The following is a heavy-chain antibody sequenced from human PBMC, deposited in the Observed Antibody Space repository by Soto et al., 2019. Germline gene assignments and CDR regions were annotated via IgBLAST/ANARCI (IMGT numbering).Heavy chain of an antibody. CDR1: GYTFTSYG. Sequence: ASVKPSSKASGYTFTSYGIRSVRQAPGQGLEWMGWISAYNGNTNYAQKLQGRVTMTTDISTSTAYMELRSLRSDDTAIYYCARDSFVVQYGDLGDLYSIPARGSMD. D-gene: IGHD4-17*01. CDR2: ISAYNGNT. V-gene: IGHV1-18*01. J-gene: IGHJ6*01. CDR3: ARDSFVVQYGDLGDLYSIPARGSMD.